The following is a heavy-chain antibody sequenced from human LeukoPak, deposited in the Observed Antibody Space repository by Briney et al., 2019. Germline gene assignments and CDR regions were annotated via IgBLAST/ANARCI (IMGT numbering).Heavy chain of an antibody. CDR3: AVYCSGGSCFRN. CDR1: GFTFSSYW. J-gene: IGHJ4*02. CDR2: INQDGSEK. D-gene: IGHD2-15*01. Sequence: GGSLRLSRAASGFTFSSYWMSWVRQAPGKGLEWVANINQDGSEKYYVDSVKGRFTISRDNAKNSVYLQMNSLRVDDTAVYYCAVYCSGGSCFRNWGQGTLVTVSS. V-gene: IGHV3-7*05.